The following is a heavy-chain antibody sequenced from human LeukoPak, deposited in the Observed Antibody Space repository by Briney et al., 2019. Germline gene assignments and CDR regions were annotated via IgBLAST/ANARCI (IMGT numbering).Heavy chain of an antibody. D-gene: IGHD3-10*01. Sequence: GGSLRLSCAASGFTFSDYYMSWIRQAPGKGLEWVSYISSSGSTIYYADSVKGRFTISRDNAKNSLYLQMNSLRDEDTAVYYCASFGSGSNLDAFDIWGQGTMVTVST. CDR2: ISSSGSTI. CDR3: ASFGSGSNLDAFDI. J-gene: IGHJ3*02. CDR1: GFTFSDYY. V-gene: IGHV3-11*04.